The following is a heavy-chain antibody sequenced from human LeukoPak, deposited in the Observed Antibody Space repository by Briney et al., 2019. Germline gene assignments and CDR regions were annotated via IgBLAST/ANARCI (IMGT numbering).Heavy chain of an antibody. J-gene: IGHJ4*02. Sequence: GGSLRLSCAASGFTLSSYWMSWVRQAPGKGLEWVANIRRDGSEKYYVDSVKGRFTISRDNAKNSLYLQMNSLRVEDTAVYYCVRDDGATKPCWGQGTLVTVSS. CDR2: IRRDGSEK. CDR3: VRDDGATKPC. D-gene: IGHD1-26*01. CDR1: GFTLSSYW. V-gene: IGHV3-7*01.